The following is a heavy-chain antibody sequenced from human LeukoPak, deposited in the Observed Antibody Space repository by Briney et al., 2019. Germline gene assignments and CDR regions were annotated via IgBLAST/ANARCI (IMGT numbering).Heavy chain of an antibody. V-gene: IGHV4-59*01. CDR3: ARATAAGLSAFDI. CDR2: IYYSGST. CDR1: GGSISNYF. D-gene: IGHD6-13*01. Sequence: SETLSLTCTVAGGSISNYFWSWIRQPPGKGLEWIGYIYYSGSTNYNPSLKSRVTISVDTSKNQFSLKLSSVTAADTAVYYCARATAAGLSAFDIWGQGTMVTVSS. J-gene: IGHJ3*02.